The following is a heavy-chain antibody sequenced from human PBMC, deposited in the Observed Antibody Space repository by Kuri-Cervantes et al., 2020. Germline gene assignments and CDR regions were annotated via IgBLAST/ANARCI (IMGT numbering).Heavy chain of an antibody. Sequence: SETLSLTCAVYGGSFSGYYWSWIRQAPGKGLEWIGEINHSGSTNYNPSLKSRVTISVDTSKNQFSLKLSSVTAADTAVYYCARVSLRYYDSSGSDWYFDLWGRGTLVTVSS. CDR2: INHSGST. D-gene: IGHD3-22*01. CDR1: GGSFSGYY. V-gene: IGHV4-34*01. CDR3: ARVSLRYYDSSGSDWYFDL. J-gene: IGHJ2*01.